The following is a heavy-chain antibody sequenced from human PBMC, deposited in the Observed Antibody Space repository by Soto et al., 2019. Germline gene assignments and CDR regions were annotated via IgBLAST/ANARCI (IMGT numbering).Heavy chain of an antibody. CDR2: IIPIFGTA. CDR3: ARHLVVVVAATQAYYYGMDV. V-gene: IGHV1-69*01. CDR1: GGTFSSYA. J-gene: IGHJ6*02. D-gene: IGHD2-15*01. Sequence: QVQLVQSGAEVKKPGSSVKVSCKASGGTFSSYAISWVRQAPGQGLEWMGGIIPIFGTANYAQKFQGRVTITADESTSKAYMELSSLRSEDTAVYYCARHLVVVVAATQAYYYGMDVWGQGTTVTVSS.